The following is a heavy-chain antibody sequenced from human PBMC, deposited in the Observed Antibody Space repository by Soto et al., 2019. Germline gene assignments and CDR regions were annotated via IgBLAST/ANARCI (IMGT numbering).Heavy chain of an antibody. CDR1: GFTFSSYS. V-gene: IGHV3-48*02. J-gene: IGHJ4*02. CDR2: ISSSKSTI. D-gene: IGHD6-19*01. Sequence: GGSLRLSCAASGFTFSSYSMNWVRQAPGKGLDWVSYISSSKSTIYYADSVKGRFTISRDNANNLLYLQMNSLRDEDTAVYYCARVGSSGWYRDFDYWGQGTLVTVSS. CDR3: ARVGSSGWYRDFDY.